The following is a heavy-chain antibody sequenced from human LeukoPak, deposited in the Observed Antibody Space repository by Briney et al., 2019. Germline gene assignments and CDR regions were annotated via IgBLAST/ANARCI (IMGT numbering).Heavy chain of an antibody. CDR2: IKEDGSEK. D-gene: IGHD3-22*01. CDR3: ARGDSSGSIFDY. V-gene: IGHV3-7*01. Sequence: GGSLRLSCAASGFTFSGYWMTWVRQAPGKGLEWVTNIKEDGSEKYYVDSVKGRFTVSRDNAKNSLYLQMNSPRAEDTAVYYCARGDSSGSIFDYWGQGTLVTVSS. CDR1: GFTFSGYW. J-gene: IGHJ4*02.